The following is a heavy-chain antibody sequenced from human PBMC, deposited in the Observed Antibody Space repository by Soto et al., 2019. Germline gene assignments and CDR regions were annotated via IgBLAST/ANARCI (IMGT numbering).Heavy chain of an antibody. CDR3: ARDLLEDIVVVPAAILPYYYYGMDV. D-gene: IGHD2-2*02. Sequence: QVQLVESGGGLVKPGGSLRLSCAASGFTFSDYYMSWIRQAPGKGLEWVSYISSSDSTIYYADSVKGRFTISRDNAKNSLYLQMNSLRVEDTAVYYCARDLLEDIVVVPAAILPYYYYGMDVWGQGTTVTVSS. CDR1: GFTFSDYY. V-gene: IGHV3-11*01. J-gene: IGHJ6*02. CDR2: ISSSDSTI.